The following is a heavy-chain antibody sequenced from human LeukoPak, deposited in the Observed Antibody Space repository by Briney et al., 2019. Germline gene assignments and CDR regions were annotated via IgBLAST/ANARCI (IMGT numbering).Heavy chain of an antibody. J-gene: IGHJ4*02. D-gene: IGHD3-3*01. CDR3: ARDLTFEKRRFNYFDY. CDR1: GGTFSSYA. CDR2: IIPIFGTA. Sequence: SVKVSCKASGGTFSSYAIGWVRQAPGQGLEWLGGIIPIFGTANYAQKFQGRVTITADESTSTAYMELSSLRSEDTAVYYCARDLTFEKRRFNYFDYWGQGTLVTVSS. V-gene: IGHV1-69*01.